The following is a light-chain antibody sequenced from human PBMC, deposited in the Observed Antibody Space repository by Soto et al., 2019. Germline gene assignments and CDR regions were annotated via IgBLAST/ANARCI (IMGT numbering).Light chain of an antibody. CDR3: QQYSTFSGT. CDR1: QSISDW. CDR2: RAS. J-gene: IGKJ1*01. V-gene: IGKV1-5*03. Sequence: DIQMTQSPSTLSASVGDRVTITCRASQSISDWLAWYQHKPGKAPKLLIYRASTLEIGVPSRFSGSGFGTEFTLTISSLQPDDFATYYCQQYSTFSGTFGPGTEVEIK.